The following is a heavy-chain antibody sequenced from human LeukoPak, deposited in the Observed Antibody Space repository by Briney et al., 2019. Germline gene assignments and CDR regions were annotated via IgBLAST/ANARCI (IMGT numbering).Heavy chain of an antibody. CDR3: AKDSTTLAEDFDY. CDR2: ISDSGGST. J-gene: IGHJ4*02. D-gene: IGHD2/OR15-2a*01. V-gene: IGHV3-23*01. Sequence: PGGSLRLSCAASGFTFSSYAMNWVRQAPGKGLEWASTISDSGGSTYYADSVKGRFTISRDNSKNTLFLQMNSLRAEDTAVYYCAKDSTTLAEDFDYWGQGTLVTVSS. CDR1: GFTFSSYA.